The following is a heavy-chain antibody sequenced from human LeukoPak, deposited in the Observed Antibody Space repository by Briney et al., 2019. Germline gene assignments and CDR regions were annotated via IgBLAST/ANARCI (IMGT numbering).Heavy chain of an antibody. CDR2: IYHSGST. D-gene: IGHD1-26*01. CDR1: GGSISSGGYS. CDR3: ASSSGSYSAEYFLH. J-gene: IGHJ1*01. Sequence: SETLSLTCAVSGGSISSGGYSWSWIRQPPGKGLEWIGYIYHSGSTYYNPSLKSRVTISVDRSKNQFSLKLSSVTAADTAVYYCASSSGSYSAEYFLHWGQGTLVTVSS. V-gene: IGHV4-30-2*01.